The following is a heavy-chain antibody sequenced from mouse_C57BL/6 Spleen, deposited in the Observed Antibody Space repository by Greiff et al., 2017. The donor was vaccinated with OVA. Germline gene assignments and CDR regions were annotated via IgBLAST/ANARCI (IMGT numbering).Heavy chain of an antibody. V-gene: IGHV1-50*01. CDR3: ARGLYYGSSDWYIDD. J-gene: IGHJ1*03. CDR1: GYTFTSYW. CDR2: IDPSDSYT. D-gene: IGHD1-1*01. Sequence: VQLQQPGAELVKPGASVKLSCKASGYTFTSYWMQWVKQRPGQGLEWIGEIDPSDSYTNYNQKFKGKATLTVDTSSSTAYMKLSSLTSEDAAVYYCARGLYYGSSDWYIDDWGKGTTVTVSS.